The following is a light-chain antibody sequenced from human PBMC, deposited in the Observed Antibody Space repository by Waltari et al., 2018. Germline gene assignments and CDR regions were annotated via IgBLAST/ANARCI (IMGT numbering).Light chain of an antibody. CDR3: AAWDDSLRGPV. J-gene: IGLJ3*02. Sequence: QSVLTQAPSASGTPGQRVTISCSGSSSNLGRTFGFWYQLPPGMAPKLLIFRNNQRPSGVPDRFSGSKSGTSASLAISGLRSEDEADYSCAAWDDSLRGPVFGTGTKLTVL. CDR2: RNN. CDR1: SSNLGRTF. V-gene: IGLV1-47*01.